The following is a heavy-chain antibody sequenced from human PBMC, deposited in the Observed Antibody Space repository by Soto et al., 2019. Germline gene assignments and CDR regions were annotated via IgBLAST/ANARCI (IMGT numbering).Heavy chain of an antibody. D-gene: IGHD1-26*01. CDR2: INHLETT. CDR3: ARGGGSDSFDY. V-gene: IGHV4-30-2*01. J-gene: IGHJ4*02. CDR1: GASITYGNYA. Sequence: QLQLHESGSGLVKPSQTLSLTCTVSGASITYGNYAWSWIRQTPGKGLEWIGYINHLETTFYNPSFESRLTLSIDRAKNQFSLTLNSMSAADRAVYFCARGGGSDSFDYWGQGILVTVSS.